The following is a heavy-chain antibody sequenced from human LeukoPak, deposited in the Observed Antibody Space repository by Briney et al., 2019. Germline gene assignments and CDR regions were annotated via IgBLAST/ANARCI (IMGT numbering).Heavy chain of an antibody. CDR1: GGSISSGYYY. V-gene: IGHV4-31*03. J-gene: IGHJ6*02. CDR2: IYYSGSA. CDR3: AKESKLVHNPIYYAMDV. D-gene: IGHD2-2*01. Sequence: SETLSLTCTVSGGSISSGYYYWTWIRQHPGMGLEWIVYIYYSGSAYYNPSLKSRVTISVDTSKNQFSLTLSSVTAADTAVYYCAKESKLVHNPIYYAMDVWGQGTTVTVSS.